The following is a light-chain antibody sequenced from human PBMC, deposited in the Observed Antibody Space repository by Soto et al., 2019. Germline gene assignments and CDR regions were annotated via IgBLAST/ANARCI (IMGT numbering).Light chain of an antibody. J-gene: IGKJ1*01. CDR1: QTISSL. CDR2: KAS. Sequence: DIQMTQSPSTLSGSVGDRATITCRASQTISSLLAWYQQKPGKAPKLLIYKASTLKSGVPSRFSGSGSGTEFTLTISSLQPDDFATYYCQQYNSYSMTFGQGTKVDIK. V-gene: IGKV1-5*03. CDR3: QQYNSYSMT.